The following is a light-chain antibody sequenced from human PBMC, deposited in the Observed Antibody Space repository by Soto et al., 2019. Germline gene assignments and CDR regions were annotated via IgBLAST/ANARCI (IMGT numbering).Light chain of an antibody. Sequence: EIVLTQSPATLSLSPGERATLSCRASQSVSSSYLAWYQHKPGQAPRLLIYGTSARATAIPDRFSGSGSGTDFTLTISRLEPEDFAVYYCQHYGSSRACGQGTKVDIK. CDR1: QSVSSSY. J-gene: IGKJ1*01. CDR3: QHYGSSRA. V-gene: IGKV3-20*01. CDR2: GTS.